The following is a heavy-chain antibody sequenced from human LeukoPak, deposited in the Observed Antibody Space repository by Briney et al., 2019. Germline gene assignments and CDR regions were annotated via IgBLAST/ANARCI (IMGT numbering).Heavy chain of an antibody. V-gene: IGHV1-69*04. CDR2: IIPIFGIA. CDR1: GGTFSSYA. J-gene: IGHJ4*02. D-gene: IGHD3-22*01. CDR3: ARDVYYYDSSGYYPSDY. Sequence: GSSVKVSCKASGGTFSSYAISWVRQAPGQGLEWMGRIIPIFGIANYAQKFQGRVTITADKSTSTAYMELSSLRSEDTAVYYCARDVYYYDSSGYYPSDYWGQGTLVTVSS.